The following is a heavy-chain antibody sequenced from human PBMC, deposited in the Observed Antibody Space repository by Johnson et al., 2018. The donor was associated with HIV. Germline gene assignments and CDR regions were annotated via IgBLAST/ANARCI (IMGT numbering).Heavy chain of an antibody. J-gene: IGHJ3*02. D-gene: IGHD4-17*01. CDR1: GFTVSGHY. CDR3: ATGSPTVTTNAFDI. Sequence: VQLVESGGGLVQPGGSLRLSCAASGFTVSGHYMSWVRQSPGKGLERVALLYSGGSTYYADSVKGRFTISRDNSKNTLYLPMNSLRAEDTAVYYCATGSPTVTTNAFDIWGQGTMVTVSS. V-gene: IGHV3-66*01. CDR2: LYSGGST.